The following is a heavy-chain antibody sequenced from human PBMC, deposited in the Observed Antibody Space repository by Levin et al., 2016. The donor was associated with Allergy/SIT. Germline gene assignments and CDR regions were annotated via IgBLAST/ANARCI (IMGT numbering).Heavy chain of an antibody. V-gene: IGHV4-59*01. J-gene: IGHJ4*02. D-gene: IGHD1-26*01. CDR3: ARAPWEWELFDPYFDY. Sequence: WIRQPPGKGLEWIGYIYYSGSTNYNPSLKSRVTISVDTSKNQSSLKLSSVTAADTAVYYCARAPWEWELFDPYFDYWGQGTLVTVSS. CDR2: IYYSGST.